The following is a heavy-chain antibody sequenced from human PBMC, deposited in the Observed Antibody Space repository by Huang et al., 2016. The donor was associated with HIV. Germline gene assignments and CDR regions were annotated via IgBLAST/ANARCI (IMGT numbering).Heavy chain of an antibody. Sequence: EVQLVQSGPEVKKPGESLKISCRVSGYSFTNDWSGGVRPRPGKGLEWVAINYPGDSDAAYTPSFRGQVTISADKSINTAHLQWDSLKTSDSAIYYCARRGFNTGSSPDSWGQGTLVTVSS. V-gene: IGHV5-51*01. CDR1: GYSFTNDW. J-gene: IGHJ4*02. CDR2: NYPGDSDA. CDR3: ARRGFNTGSSPDS. D-gene: IGHD1-26*01.